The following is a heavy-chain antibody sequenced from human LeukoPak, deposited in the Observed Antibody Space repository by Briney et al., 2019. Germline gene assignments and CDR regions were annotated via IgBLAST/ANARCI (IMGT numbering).Heavy chain of an antibody. V-gene: IGHV3-9*01. Sequence: GGSLRLSRAASGFTFDNYAMHWVRQAPGKGLEWVSGIAWNSGNTGFADSVKGRFTISRDNAENSLSLQMNSLTPEDTAFYFCAKDMNSYGSGSSYNPWGPFDSWGQGTLVTVSS. CDR2: IAWNSGNT. J-gene: IGHJ4*02. CDR1: GFTFDNYA. CDR3: AKDMNSYGSGSSYNPWGPFDS. D-gene: IGHD3-10*01.